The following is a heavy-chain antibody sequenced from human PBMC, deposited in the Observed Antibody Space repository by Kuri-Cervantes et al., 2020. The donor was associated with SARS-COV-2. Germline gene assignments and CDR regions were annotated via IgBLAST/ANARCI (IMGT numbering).Heavy chain of an antibody. J-gene: IGHJ4*02. Sequence: VKVVRQRSRGTIRSYAISWVRQAPGQGLEWMGWINPNSGGTNYAQKFQGRVNMNRDTSISTAYMELSRLRSDDTAVYYCARDIVVVPAASSDYWGQGTLVTVSS. CDR2: INPNSGGT. CDR3: ARDIVVVPAASSDY. D-gene: IGHD2-2*01. V-gene: IGHV1-2*02. CDR1: RGTIRSYA.